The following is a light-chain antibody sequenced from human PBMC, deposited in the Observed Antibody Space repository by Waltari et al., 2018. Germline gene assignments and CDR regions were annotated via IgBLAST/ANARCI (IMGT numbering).Light chain of an antibody. Sequence: PGERATLSCRASQSVSSYLAWYQQKPGQAARLLIYDASNRATGIPARFSGSGSGTDFTLTISSLEPEDFAVDYCQQRSNWITFGQGTRLEIK. J-gene: IGKJ5*01. CDR1: QSVSSY. V-gene: IGKV3-11*01. CDR3: QQRSNWIT. CDR2: DAS.